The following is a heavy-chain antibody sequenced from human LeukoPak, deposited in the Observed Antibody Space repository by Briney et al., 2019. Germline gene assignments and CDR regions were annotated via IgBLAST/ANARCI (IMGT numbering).Heavy chain of an antibody. D-gene: IGHD4-17*01. V-gene: IGHV3-23*01. CDR2: ISGSASST. J-gene: IGHJ4*02. CDR1: GFTFSSYA. Sequence: GGSLRLSCAASGFTFSSYAMSWVRQAPGQGLEWVSSISGSASSTYYADSVKGRFTISRDNSKNTLYLQMNSLRAEDTAVYYCAKDRFQGYGDYERFDYWGQGTLVTVSS. CDR3: AKDRFQGYGDYERFDY.